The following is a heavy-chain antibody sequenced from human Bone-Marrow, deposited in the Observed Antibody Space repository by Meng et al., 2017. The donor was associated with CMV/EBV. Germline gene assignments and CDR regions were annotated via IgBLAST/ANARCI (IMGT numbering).Heavy chain of an antibody. Sequence: GESLKISCAASGFTFSSYWMHWVRQAPGKGLVWVSRINSDGSSTSYADSVKGRFTISRDNAKNTLYLQRNSLRAEDTAVYYCARARVPAAIYQYYYYYWGQGTLVAVSS. J-gene: IGHJ4*02. CDR1: GFTFSSYW. D-gene: IGHD2-2*02. CDR3: ARARVPAAIYQYYYYY. V-gene: IGHV3-74*01. CDR2: INSDGSST.